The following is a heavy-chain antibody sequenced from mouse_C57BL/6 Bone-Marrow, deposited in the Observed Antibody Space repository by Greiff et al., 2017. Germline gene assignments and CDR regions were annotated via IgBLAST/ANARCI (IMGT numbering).Heavy chain of an antibody. V-gene: IGHV5-4*01. Sequence: EVQVVESGGGLVKPGGSLKLSCAASGFTFSSYAMSWVRQTPEKRLEWVATISDGGSYTYYPDNVKGRFTISRDNAKNNLYLQMSHLKSEDTAMYYCARDWDPYWYYDVWGTETTVTVSS. CDR2: ISDGGSYT. CDR3: ARDWDPYWYYDV. J-gene: IGHJ1*03. CDR1: GFTFSSYA. D-gene: IGHD4-1*01.